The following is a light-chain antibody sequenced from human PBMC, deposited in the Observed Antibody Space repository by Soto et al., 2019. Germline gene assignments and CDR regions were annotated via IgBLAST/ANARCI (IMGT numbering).Light chain of an antibody. V-gene: IGKV3D-15*01. CDR1: QSVSSSY. CDR3: RQYNNWPPIT. CDR2: GAS. Sequence: EIVMTQSPGTLSLSPGERATLSCRASQSVSSSYLAWYQQKPGQAPRLLIYGASTRATGIPARFSGSGSGTKFTLTISSLQSEDFAVYYCRQYNNWPPITYGQGTRLEIK. J-gene: IGKJ5*01.